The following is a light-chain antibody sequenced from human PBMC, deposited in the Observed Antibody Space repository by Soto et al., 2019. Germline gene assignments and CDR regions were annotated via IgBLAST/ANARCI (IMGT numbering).Light chain of an antibody. CDR1: SSDVGSYNL. J-gene: IGLJ2*01. CDR3: CSYAGSSTLV. V-gene: IGLV2-23*01. Sequence: QSALTQPASVSGSPGQSSTISCTGTSSDVGSYNLVSWYQQHPGKAPKLMIYEGSKRPSGVSNRFSGSKSGNTASLTISGLHAEHEADYYCCSYAGSSTLVFGGGTQLTVL. CDR2: EGS.